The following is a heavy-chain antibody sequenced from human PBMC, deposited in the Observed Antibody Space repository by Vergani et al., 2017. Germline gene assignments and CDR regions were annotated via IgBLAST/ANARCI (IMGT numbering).Heavy chain of an antibody. CDR1: GYTLTELS. D-gene: IGHD1-1*01. J-gene: IGHJ6*03. V-gene: IGHV1-24*01. Sequence: QVQLVQSGAEVKKPGASVKVSCKISGYTLTELSMHWVRQAPGKGLEWMGGFDPEDGETIYAQKFQGRVTMTEDTSTDTAYMELSSLRSEDTAVYYCATAVGPGKLERDYYYYYXMDVWGKGTTVTVSS. CDR3: ATAVGPGKLERDYYYYYXMDV. CDR2: FDPEDGET.